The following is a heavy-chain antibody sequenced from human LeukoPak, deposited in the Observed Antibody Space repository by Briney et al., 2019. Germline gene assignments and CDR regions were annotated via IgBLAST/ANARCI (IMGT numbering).Heavy chain of an antibody. Sequence: GGSLRLSCAASGFTFSSYTMIWVRQAPGKRLEWVSIIVSSGGGIHYADPVKGRFIISRDNSKNILSLQMNSLRAEDTATYYCVTDFNWGSAYWGQGTLVTVSS. V-gene: IGHV3-23*01. CDR2: IVSSGGGI. CDR3: VTDFNWGSAY. D-gene: IGHD7-27*01. CDR1: GFTFSSYT. J-gene: IGHJ4*02.